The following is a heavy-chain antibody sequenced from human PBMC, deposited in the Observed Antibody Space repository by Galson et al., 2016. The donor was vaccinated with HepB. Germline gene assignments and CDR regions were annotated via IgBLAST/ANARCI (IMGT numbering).Heavy chain of an antibody. CDR3: ARDLNTAVFNVANFDK. J-gene: IGHJ4*02. Sequence: SLRLSCAASGFTFSRYGMHWVRQAPGKGLEWVAVIWHDGNNKYYADSVKGRFTIARDNSQSTLYLQMNSLRAEDTALYYCARDLNTAVFNVANFDKWGQGTLVTVSS. CDR2: IWHDGNNK. D-gene: IGHD6-19*01. CDR1: GFTFSRYG. V-gene: IGHV3-33*01.